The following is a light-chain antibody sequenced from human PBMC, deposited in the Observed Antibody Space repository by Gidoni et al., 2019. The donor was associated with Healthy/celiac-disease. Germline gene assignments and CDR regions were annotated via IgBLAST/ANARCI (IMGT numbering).Light chain of an antibody. CDR2: GNS. V-gene: IGLV1-40*01. CDR1: STNIGAGYD. Sequence: QSVLTPSSSVSGAPGQSVTISGTGSSTNIGAGYDVHWYQQLPGTAPKLLIYGNSHRPSGVRDRFSGSKSGTSASLAITGLQAEDEADYYCQSYDNSLSGPVFGGGTKLTVL. J-gene: IGLJ3*02. CDR3: QSYDNSLSGPV.